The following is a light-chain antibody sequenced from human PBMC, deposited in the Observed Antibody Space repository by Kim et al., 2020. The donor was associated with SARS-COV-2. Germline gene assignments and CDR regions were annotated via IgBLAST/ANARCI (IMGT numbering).Light chain of an antibody. CDR2: AAS. V-gene: IGKV1-39*01. CDR3: QQNHTAPSLT. Sequence: DIQMTQSPSSLSASVGDRVTIACRASQSISNYLNWYQQKPGKAPNLLIYAASSLQGGVPSRFSGSGSGTDFTLTISSLQPEDFATYYCQQNHTAPSLTFGGGTKVDIK. CDR1: QSISNY. J-gene: IGKJ4*01.